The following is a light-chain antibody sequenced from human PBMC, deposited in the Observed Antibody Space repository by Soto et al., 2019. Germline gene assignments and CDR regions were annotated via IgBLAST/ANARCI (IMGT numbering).Light chain of an antibody. CDR1: QSVSNY. Sequence: EIVLTQSPATLSLSPGERATLSCRASQSVSNYLAWYQQKPGQAPRLLIYDASYTATGIPARFSGSGSGTDFALTITSLELEDFTIYYFQRRINWPTITFSQGTRLEIK. J-gene: IGKJ5*01. CDR3: QRRINWPTIT. CDR2: DAS. V-gene: IGKV3-11*01.